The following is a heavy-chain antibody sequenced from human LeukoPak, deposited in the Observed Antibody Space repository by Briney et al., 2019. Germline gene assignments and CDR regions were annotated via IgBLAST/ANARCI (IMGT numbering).Heavy chain of an antibody. D-gene: IGHD2-2*01. J-gene: IGHJ4*02. CDR1: GFTFSDYY. Sequence: PGGSLRLPCAASGFTFSDYYMSWIRQAPGKGLEWVSYISSSSSYTNYADSVKGRFTISRDNSKNTLYLQMNSLRAEDTAVYYCANQYCSSTSCYERAYGYWGQGTLVTVSS. CDR3: ANQYCSSTSCYERAYGY. V-gene: IGHV3-11*06. CDR2: ISSSSSYT.